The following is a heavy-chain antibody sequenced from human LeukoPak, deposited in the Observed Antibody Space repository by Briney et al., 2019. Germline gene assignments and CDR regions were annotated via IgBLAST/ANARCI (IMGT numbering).Heavy chain of an antibody. V-gene: IGHV4-30-4*01. Sequence: SQTLSLTCTVSGGSINSGDYYWSWIRQPPGKGLEWIGFIYCSGSTYNNPSLKSRVTISVDTSKNQFSLRLSSVTAADTAMYYCARVVTDWAIHNWGQGTLVTVSS. CDR2: IYCSGST. CDR3: ARVVTDWAIHN. J-gene: IGHJ4*02. CDR1: GGSINSGDYY. D-gene: IGHD3-9*01.